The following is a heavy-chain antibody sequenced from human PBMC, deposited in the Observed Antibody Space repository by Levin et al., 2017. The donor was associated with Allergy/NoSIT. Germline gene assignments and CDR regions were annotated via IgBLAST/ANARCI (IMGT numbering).Heavy chain of an antibody. CDR3: AKSQFGEFRYGMDV. Sequence: LSLTCAASGFIFSSSAMSWVRQAPGKGLEWVSGLSGSGGSTYHADSLQGRFTISRDNSKNTLYLQMKSLRAEDTAVYYCAKSQFGEFRYGMDVWGQGTTVTVSS. CDR1: GFIFSSSA. D-gene: IGHD3-10*01. CDR2: LSGSGGST. J-gene: IGHJ6*02. V-gene: IGHV3-23*01.